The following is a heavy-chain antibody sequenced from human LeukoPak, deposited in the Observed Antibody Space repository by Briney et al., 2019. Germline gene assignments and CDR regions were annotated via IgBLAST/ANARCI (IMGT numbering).Heavy chain of an antibody. D-gene: IGHD6-13*01. J-gene: IGHJ4*02. CDR2: IYYSGST. CDR1: GGSISSSSYY. Sequence: PSETLSLTCTVSGGSISSSSYYWGWIRQPPGKGLEWIGSIYYSGSTYYNPSLKSQVTISVDTSKNQFSLKLSSVTAADTAVYYCARVRQQLVIWYFDYWGQGTLVTVSS. CDR3: ARVRQQLVIWYFDY. V-gene: IGHV4-39*07.